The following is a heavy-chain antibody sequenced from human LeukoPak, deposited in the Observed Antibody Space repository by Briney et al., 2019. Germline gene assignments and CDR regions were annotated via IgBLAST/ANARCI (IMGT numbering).Heavy chain of an antibody. CDR3: ARGAQEYYYDSSGNNWFDP. J-gene: IGHJ5*02. D-gene: IGHD3-22*01. Sequence: GGSLRLSCAASGFTFSSYSMNWVRRAPGKGLQWVSSISSRSSYIYYEASVKGRFTISRDNAKNPLYLQMNSLRAEDTAVYYCARGAQEYYYDSSGNNWFDPWGQGTLVTVSS. V-gene: IGHV3-21*01. CDR1: GFTFSSYS. CDR2: ISSRSSYI.